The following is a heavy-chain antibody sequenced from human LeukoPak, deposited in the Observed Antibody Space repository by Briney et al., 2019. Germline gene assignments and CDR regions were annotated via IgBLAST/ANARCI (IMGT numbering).Heavy chain of an antibody. Sequence: GASVKVSCKASGYTFTSYGISWVRQAPGQGLEWMGWISAYNGNTNYAQKLQGRVTMTTDTSTSTAYMELRSLRSDDTAVYYCARVYYDFWSGFSDAFDIWGQGTMVTVSS. J-gene: IGHJ3*02. CDR2: ISAYNGNT. CDR1: GYTFTSYG. CDR3: ARVYYDFWSGFSDAFDI. D-gene: IGHD3-3*01. V-gene: IGHV1-18*01.